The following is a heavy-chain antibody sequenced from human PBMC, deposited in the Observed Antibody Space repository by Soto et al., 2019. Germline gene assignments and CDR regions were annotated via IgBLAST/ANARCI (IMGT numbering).Heavy chain of an antibody. CDR2: INTDGSTT. CDR1: GFTLSNYW. D-gene: IGHD5-12*01. CDR3: VRIRRGDGYTFGY. V-gene: IGHV3-74*01. J-gene: IGHJ4*02. Sequence: EVQLVESGGVSVQPGGSLRLSCTASGFTLSNYWMHWVRQAPGKGLVWVSRINTDGSTTTYADSVKGRFTISRDNAKNTVYLQMNSLRDKDTAVYYCVRIRRGDGYTFGYWGQGTLVTVSS.